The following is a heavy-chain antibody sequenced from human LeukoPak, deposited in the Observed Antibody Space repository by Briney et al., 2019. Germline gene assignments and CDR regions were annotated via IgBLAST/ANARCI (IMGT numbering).Heavy chain of an antibody. CDR1: GYSFTSYW. D-gene: IGHD5-18*01. CDR3: ARLGISPWIQLWTDY. J-gene: IGHJ4*02. CDR2: IYPGDSDT. V-gene: IGHV5-51*01. Sequence: GESLKISCKGSGYSFTSYWIGWVRQMPGKGLEWMGIIYPGDSDTRYSPSFQGQVTISADKSISTAYLQWSSLKASDTAMYYCARLGISPWIQLWTDYWGQGTLVTVSS.